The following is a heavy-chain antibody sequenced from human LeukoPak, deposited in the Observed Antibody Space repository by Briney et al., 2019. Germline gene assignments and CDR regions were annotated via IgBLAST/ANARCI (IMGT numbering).Heavy chain of an antibody. CDR2: ISASNSYT. V-gene: IGHV3-21*01. D-gene: IGHD3-9*01. J-gene: IGHJ4*02. Sequence: GGSLRLSCAASGFTFSSYSVNWVRQAPGKGLEWVSSISASNSYTYYADSVKGRFTISRDNAKNSLYLQMNSLRAEDTAVYYCARDAGILTGYYYDYWGQGRLVTVSS. CDR3: ARDAGILTGYYYDY. CDR1: GFTFSSYS.